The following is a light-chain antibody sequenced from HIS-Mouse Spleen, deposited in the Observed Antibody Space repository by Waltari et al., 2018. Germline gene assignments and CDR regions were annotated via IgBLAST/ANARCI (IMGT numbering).Light chain of an antibody. Sequence: QSALTQPASLSGSPGQSITISCTGTSSDVGSNNLVSRYQQHPGKAPKLMIYEGSKRPSGVSNRFSGSKSGNTASLTISGLQAEDEADYYCCSYAGSSTWVFGGGTKLTVL. CDR3: CSYAGSSTWV. V-gene: IGLV2-23*01. CDR2: EGS. CDR1: SSDVGSNNL. J-gene: IGLJ3*02.